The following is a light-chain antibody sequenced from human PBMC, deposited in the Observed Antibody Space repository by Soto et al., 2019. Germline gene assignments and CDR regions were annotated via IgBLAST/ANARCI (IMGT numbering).Light chain of an antibody. CDR1: SSDVGSYNY. Sequence: LAQPASVSWSPGQSITISCTGTSSDVGSYNYVSWYQQHPGKAPKLMIYEVSDRPSGISSRFSGSKSGNTASLTISGLQTEDEADYYCSSYTSSSTLFGTGTKVTVL. J-gene: IGLJ1*01. CDR2: EVS. V-gene: IGLV2-14*01. CDR3: SSYTSSSTL.